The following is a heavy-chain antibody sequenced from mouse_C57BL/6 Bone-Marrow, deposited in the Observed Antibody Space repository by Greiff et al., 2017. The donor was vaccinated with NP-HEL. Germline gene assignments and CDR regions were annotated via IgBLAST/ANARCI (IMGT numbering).Heavy chain of an antibody. CDR1: GYPFTGYW. D-gene: IGHD1-1*01. CDR2: IFPGRGTL. V-gene: IGHV1-9*01. CDR3: ARKIYYYGSSNY. Sequence: VQLQQSGAELMKPGASVTLSCHATGYPFTGYWLEWVQPRPGHGLEWLGEIFPGRGTLNYNEKLKGKATFTADNSTTTAYSQLSSLTTKDSVIYYCARKIYYYGSSNYWGQGTTLTGSS. J-gene: IGHJ2*01.